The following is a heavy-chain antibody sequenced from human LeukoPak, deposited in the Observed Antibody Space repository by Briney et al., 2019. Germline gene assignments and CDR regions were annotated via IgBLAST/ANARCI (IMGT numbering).Heavy chain of an antibody. V-gene: IGHV4-31*03. Sequence: PSETLSLTCTVSGGSISSGGYFWSWIRQYPGKGLGWIGYISYSGSTYYNPILKSRVTISVDTSKNQFSLKLRSVTAADTAVYYCAREVEYYDSSGYSNYFDYWGQGTLVTVSS. D-gene: IGHD3-22*01. CDR1: GGSISSGGYF. CDR2: ISYSGST. CDR3: AREVEYYDSSGYSNYFDY. J-gene: IGHJ4*02.